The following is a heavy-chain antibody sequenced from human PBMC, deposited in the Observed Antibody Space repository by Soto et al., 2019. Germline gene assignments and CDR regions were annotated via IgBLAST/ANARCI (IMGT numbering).Heavy chain of an antibody. J-gene: IGHJ6*02. CDR2: ISGSGGST. V-gene: IGHV3-23*01. CDR3: AKDGGDFWSGCSPYYYYGMDV. D-gene: IGHD3-3*01. Sequence: KGLEWVSAISGSGGSTYYADSVKGRFTISRDNSKNTLYLQMNSLRAEDTAVYYCAKDGGDFWSGCSPYYYYGMDVWGQGTTVTVSS.